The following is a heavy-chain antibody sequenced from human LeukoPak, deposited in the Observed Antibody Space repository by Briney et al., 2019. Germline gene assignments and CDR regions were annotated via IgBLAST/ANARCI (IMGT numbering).Heavy chain of an antibody. Sequence: GGSLTLSCAASGFTVSSNYMSWGRHAPGKGLEWVSAISGSGGSTYYADSVKGRFTISRDNSKNTLYLQMNSLRAEDTAVYYCAKRPKDGYNSDYWGQGTLITVSS. V-gene: IGHV3-23*01. CDR2: ISGSGGST. CDR1: GFTVSSNY. J-gene: IGHJ4*02. D-gene: IGHD5-24*01. CDR3: AKRPKDGYNSDY.